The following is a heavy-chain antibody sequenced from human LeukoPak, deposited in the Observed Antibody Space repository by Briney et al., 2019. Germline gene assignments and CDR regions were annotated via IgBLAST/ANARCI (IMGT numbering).Heavy chain of an antibody. V-gene: IGHV4-4*02. J-gene: IGHJ4*02. Sequence: SETLSLTCAVSGGSISSSNWWSWIRQPPGKGLEWIGEIYHSGSTNYNPSLKSRVTISVDKSKTQFSLKLSSVTAADTAVYYCARDPSSSSDSDYWGQGTLVTVSS. D-gene: IGHD6-6*01. CDR1: GGSISSSNW. CDR3: ARDPSSSSDSDY. CDR2: IYHSGST.